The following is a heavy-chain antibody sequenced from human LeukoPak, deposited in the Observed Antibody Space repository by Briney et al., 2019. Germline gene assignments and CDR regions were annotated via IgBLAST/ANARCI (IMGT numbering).Heavy chain of an antibody. CDR2: ISSSGSTI. V-gene: IGHV3-48*03. CDR3: ARVGGIQLWSRYFDY. CDR1: GFTFSSYE. D-gene: IGHD5-18*01. J-gene: IGHJ4*02. Sequence: QAGGSLRLSCAASGFTFSSYEMNWVRKAPGKGLEWVSYISSSGSTIYYADSVKGRFTISRDNAKNSLYLQMNSLRAEDTAVYYCARVGGIQLWSRYFDYWGQGTLVTVSS.